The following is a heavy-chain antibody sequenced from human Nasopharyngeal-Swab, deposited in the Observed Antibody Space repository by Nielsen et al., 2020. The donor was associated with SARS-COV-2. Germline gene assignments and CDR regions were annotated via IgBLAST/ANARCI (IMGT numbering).Heavy chain of an antibody. CDR1: GFTFSRNS. CDR3: ARDDTSTWYRVPVD. CDR2: ISSSSSTI. D-gene: IGHD6-13*01. J-gene: IGHJ4*02. Sequence: GGSLRLSCAASGFTFSRNSMNWVRQAPGKGLEWVSYISSSSSTIYYADSVKGRFTISRDNAKNSLYLQMNSLRDEDTAVYYCARDDTSTWYRVPVDWGQGTLVTVSS. V-gene: IGHV3-48*02.